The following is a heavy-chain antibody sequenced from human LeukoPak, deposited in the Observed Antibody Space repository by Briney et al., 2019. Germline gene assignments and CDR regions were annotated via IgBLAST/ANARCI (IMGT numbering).Heavy chain of an antibody. J-gene: IGHJ4*02. Sequence: PGGSLRLSCEAPGFTFRSYAINWVRQAPGKGLEWVSVISGSGDGTHYADSVKGRFTISRDNSKNTLYLQMNSLRVEDTAVYSCAKAPGFTVVTSFDWWGQGTLVTVSS. CDR3: AKAPGFTVVTSFDW. V-gene: IGHV3-23*01. CDR2: ISGSGDGT. D-gene: IGHD2-21*02. CDR1: GFTFRSYA.